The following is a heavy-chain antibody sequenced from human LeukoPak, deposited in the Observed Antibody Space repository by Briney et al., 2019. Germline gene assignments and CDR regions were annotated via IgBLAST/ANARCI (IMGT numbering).Heavy chain of an antibody. CDR3: ARRVKVNWFDP. J-gene: IGHJ5*02. CDR2: IYPGDSDT. CDR1: GSIFSSYW. V-gene: IGHV5-51*01. Sequence: GEPLKTCSKCAGSIFSSYWIWWGRQMAGKRLGWMGIIYPGDSDTRYSPSFQGQVTISADKSISTAYLQWRSLKASDTAMYYRARRVKVNWFDPWGQGTLVTVSS.